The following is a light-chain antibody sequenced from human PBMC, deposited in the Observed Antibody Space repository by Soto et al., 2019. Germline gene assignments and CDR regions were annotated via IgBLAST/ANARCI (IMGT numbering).Light chain of an antibody. V-gene: IGKV1-5*03. Sequence: DIQMTQSPSTLSACVGDRVTITFRASESISRWLAWYQQKPGKPPNLLIYKASTLGSGVPSRFSGTGSGTEFTLTISSLQPDDFATYYCQQYHSYWTFGQGTKVDI. CDR1: ESISRW. J-gene: IGKJ1*01. CDR2: KAS. CDR3: QQYHSYWT.